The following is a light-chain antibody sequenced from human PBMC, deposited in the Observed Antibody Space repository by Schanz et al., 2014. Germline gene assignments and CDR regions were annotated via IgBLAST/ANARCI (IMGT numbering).Light chain of an antibody. J-gene: IGLJ3*02. CDR2: SNN. CDR1: SSNIGSNY. V-gene: IGLV1-44*01. Sequence: QSVLTQPASVSGTPGQRVTISCSGSSSNIGSNYVYWYQQLPGTAPKLLIYSNNQRPSGVPDRFSGSKSGTSASLAISGLQSGDEADYYCAAWDDSLNGPVFGGGTKLTVL. CDR3: AAWDDSLNGPV.